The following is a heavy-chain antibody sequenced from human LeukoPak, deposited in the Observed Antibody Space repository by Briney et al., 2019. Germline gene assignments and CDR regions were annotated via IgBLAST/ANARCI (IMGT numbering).Heavy chain of an antibody. CDR1: GGSFSGYY. D-gene: IGHD3-22*01. CDR3: ARGPPTDYYDSSGFYYVFDY. V-gene: IGHV4-34*01. Sequence: SETLSLTCAVYGGSFSGYYWSWIRQPPGKGLEWIGEINHSGSNNYNPSLKSRVTISVDTSKNQFSLKLSSVTAADTAVYFCARGPPTDYYDSSGFYYVFDYWGQGTLVSVSS. CDR2: INHSGSN. J-gene: IGHJ4*02.